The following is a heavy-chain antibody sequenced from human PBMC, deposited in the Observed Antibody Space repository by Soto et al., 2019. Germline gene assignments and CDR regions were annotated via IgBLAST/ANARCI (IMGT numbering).Heavy chain of an antibody. CDR1: GGSFSGYY. J-gene: IGHJ4*02. CDR2: INHSGST. D-gene: IGHD1-26*01. V-gene: IGHV4-34*01. Sequence: QVQLQQWGAGLLKPSETLSLTCAVYGGSFSGYYWSWIRQPPGKGLEWIGEINHSGSTNYNPSLKSRVTISVDTSKNQFSLKLSSVTAADTAVYYCAREEGATRLVDYWGQGTLVTVSS. CDR3: AREEGATRLVDY.